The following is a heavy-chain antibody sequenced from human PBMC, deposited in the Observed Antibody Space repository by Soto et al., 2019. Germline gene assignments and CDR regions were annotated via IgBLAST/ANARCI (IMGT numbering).Heavy chain of an antibody. CDR3: TRYTSTSRYSYFGMDV. CDR1: GFTYGDYA. J-gene: IGHJ6*02. V-gene: IGHV3-49*03. CDR2: IRSKAYGETK. Sequence: GGSLRLSCTGSGFTYGDYAISRSRQAPGKGLEWVGVIRSKAYGETKDYAASVKGRFTILRDDSKSIAYLQMNSLQSEDTGVYYCTRYTSTSRYSYFGMDVWGHGTTVTVSS. D-gene: IGHD2-2*01.